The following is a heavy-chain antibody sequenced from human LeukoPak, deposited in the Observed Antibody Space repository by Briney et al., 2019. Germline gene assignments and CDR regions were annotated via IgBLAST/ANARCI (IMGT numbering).Heavy chain of an antibody. V-gene: IGHV1-58*01. CDR1: GFTFTSSA. CDR3: ARVEVLLPAYFDY. D-gene: IGHD2-15*01. Sequence: SVTVSCKASGFTFTSSAVQWVRQARGQRLEWIGWIVVGSGNTNYAQKFQERVTITRDMSTSTAYMELSSLRSEDTAVYYCARVEVLLPAYFDYWGQGTLVTVSS. CDR2: IVVGSGNT. J-gene: IGHJ4*02.